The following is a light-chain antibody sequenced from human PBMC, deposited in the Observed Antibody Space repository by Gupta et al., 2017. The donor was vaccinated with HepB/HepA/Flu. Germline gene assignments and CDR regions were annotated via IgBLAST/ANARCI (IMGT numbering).Light chain of an antibody. CDR1: QSGSSSY. CDR2: GAS. V-gene: IGKV3-20*01. J-gene: IGKJ1*01. Sequence: EIVLPRSPGTLSLSQGERATLSCRASQSGSSSYLAWYKQKPGQAPRLLIYGASSRATGIPDRFSGSRSGTDFTLTIIRLEPEDFAVYYCQQYGSSPPVTFGQGTKVEIK. CDR3: QQYGSSPPVT.